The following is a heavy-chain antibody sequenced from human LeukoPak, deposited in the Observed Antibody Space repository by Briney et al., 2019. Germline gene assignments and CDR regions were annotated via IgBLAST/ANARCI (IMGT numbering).Heavy chain of an antibody. CDR1: GFTFSSYA. CDR2: ISGSGGST. V-gene: IGHV3-23*01. Sequence: GGSLRLSCAASGFTFSSYAMSWVRQAPGKGLEWVSAISGSGGSTYYADSVKGRFTISRHNSKNTLYLQMNSLRAEDTAVYYCARMGWSITMIVARGAFDIWGQGTMVTVSS. CDR3: ARMGWSITMIVARGAFDI. J-gene: IGHJ3*02. D-gene: IGHD3-22*01.